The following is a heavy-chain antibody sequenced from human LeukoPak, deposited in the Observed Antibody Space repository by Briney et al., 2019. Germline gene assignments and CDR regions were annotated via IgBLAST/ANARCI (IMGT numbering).Heavy chain of an antibody. V-gene: IGHV5-51*01. CDR2: IYPADSTA. CDR3: ARHSYDSSGYYNPYFDY. D-gene: IGHD3-22*01. CDR1: GYSFTTYW. Sequence: GESLKISCKASGYSFTTYWIGWVRQVSGKGLEWVGIIYPADSTAKYSPSFQGQVTISADKSISTAYLQWSSLKASDTAMYYCARHSYDSSGYYNPYFDYWGQGTLVTVSS. J-gene: IGHJ4*02.